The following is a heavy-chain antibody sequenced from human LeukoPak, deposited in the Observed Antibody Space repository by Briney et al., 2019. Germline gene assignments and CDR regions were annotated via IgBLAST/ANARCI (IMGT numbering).Heavy chain of an antibody. D-gene: IGHD3-10*01. Sequence: TTSETLSLTCTVSGGSISSSSYYWSWIRQPAGKGLEWIGRIYTSGSTNYNPSLKSRVTMSVDTSKNQFSLKLSSVTAADTAVYYCARDIYHYYGSGSPYWYFDLWGRGTLVTVSS. J-gene: IGHJ2*01. CDR3: ARDIYHYYGSGSPYWYFDL. CDR2: IYTSGST. CDR1: GGSISSSSYY. V-gene: IGHV4-61*02.